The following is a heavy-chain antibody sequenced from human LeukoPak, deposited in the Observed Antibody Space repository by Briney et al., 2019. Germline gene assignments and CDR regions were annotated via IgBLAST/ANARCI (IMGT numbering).Heavy chain of an antibody. CDR3: ARIMLSWRELDC. Sequence: TLSLTCPVSGGSISNGDHYWSWIRQHPGKGLEWIGHIYYSGSTYYNPSLKSRGIISVETSKNQFSLKLSSVTAADTAVYYCARIMLSWRELDCWGQGTLVTVSS. CDR1: GGSISNGDHY. D-gene: IGHD1-26*01. V-gene: IGHV4-31*03. CDR2: IYYSGST. J-gene: IGHJ4*02.